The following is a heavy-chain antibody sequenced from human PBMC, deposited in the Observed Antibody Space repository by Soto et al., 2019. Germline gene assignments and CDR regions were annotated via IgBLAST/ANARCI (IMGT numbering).Heavy chain of an antibody. CDR2: IYWDDDK. V-gene: IGHV2-5*02. J-gene: IGHJ4*02. CDR1: GFSLSTSGVG. Sequence: QITLKESGPTLVKPTQTLTLTCTFSGFSLSTSGVGVGWIRQPPGKALEWLALIYWDDDKRYSPSLKSRLTINKATSKNQVVLTMTNMDPVDTATYYCALDCGGNSYFDYWGQGTLVTVSS. D-gene: IGHD2-21*01. CDR3: ALDCGGNSYFDY.